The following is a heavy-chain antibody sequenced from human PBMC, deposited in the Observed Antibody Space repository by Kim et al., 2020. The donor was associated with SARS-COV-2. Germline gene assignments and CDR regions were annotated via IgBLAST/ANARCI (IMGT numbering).Heavy chain of an antibody. D-gene: IGHD3-10*01. CDR1: GYTFTSYD. CDR2: MNPNSGNT. J-gene: IGHJ1*01. Sequence: ASVKVSCKASGYTFTSYDINWVRQATGQGLEWMGWMNPNSGNTGYAQKFQGRVTMTRNTSISTAYMELSSLRSEDTAVYYCARGSYLTQKLTEYFQHWGQGTLVTVSS. CDR3: ARGSYLTQKLTEYFQH. V-gene: IGHV1-8*01.